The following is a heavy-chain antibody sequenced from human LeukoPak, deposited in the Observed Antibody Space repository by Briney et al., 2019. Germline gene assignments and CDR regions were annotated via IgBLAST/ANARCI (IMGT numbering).Heavy chain of an antibody. CDR3: ARDLNPFSSGYYKDY. V-gene: IGHV1-18*01. D-gene: IGHD3-22*01. Sequence: ASVKVSCKASGYTFTSYGISWVRQAPGQGLEWMGWISAYNGNTSYAQKLQGRVTMTTDTSTSTAYMELRSLRSDDTAVYYCARDLNPFSSGYYKDYWGQGTLVTVSS. CDR1: GYTFTSYG. J-gene: IGHJ4*02. CDR2: ISAYNGNT.